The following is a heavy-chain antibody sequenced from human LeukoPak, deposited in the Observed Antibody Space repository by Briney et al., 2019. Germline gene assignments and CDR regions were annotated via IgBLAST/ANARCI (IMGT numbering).Heavy chain of an antibody. CDR3: ARGRYDFWSGYPNYYFDY. J-gene: IGHJ4*02. CDR1: GGTFSSYA. D-gene: IGHD3-3*01. Sequence: SVKVSCKASGGTFSSYAISWVRQAPGQGLEWMGGIIPIFGTANYAQKFQGRVTMTRDMSTSTVYMELSSLRSEDTAVYYCARGRYDFWSGYPNYYFDYWGQGTLVTVSS. CDR2: IIPIFGTA. V-gene: IGHV1-69*05.